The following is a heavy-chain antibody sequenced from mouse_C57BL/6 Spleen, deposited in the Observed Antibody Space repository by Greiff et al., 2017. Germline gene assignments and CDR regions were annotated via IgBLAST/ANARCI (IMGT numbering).Heavy chain of an antibody. V-gene: IGHV10-1*01. Sequence: VQGVESGGGLVQPKGSLKLSCAASGFSFNTYAMNWVRQAPGKGLEWVARIRSKSNNYATYYADSVKDRFTISRDDSESMLYLQMNNLKTEDTAMYYCVRQDGNYAMDYWGQGTSVTVSS. CDR1: GFSFNTYA. D-gene: IGHD2-1*01. CDR2: IRSKSNNYAT. CDR3: VRQDGNYAMDY. J-gene: IGHJ4*01.